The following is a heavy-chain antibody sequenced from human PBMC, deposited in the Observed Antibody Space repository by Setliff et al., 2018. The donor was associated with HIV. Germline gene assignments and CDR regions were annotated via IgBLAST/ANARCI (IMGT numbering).Heavy chain of an antibody. CDR2: FDPGEGET. J-gene: IGHJ1*01. CDR1: GDTLTKLS. V-gene: IGHV1-24*01. Sequence: ASVKVSCKVSGDTLTKLSMHWVRQAPGKGLEWMGGFDPGEGETIYAQKFQGRVTMTDDTSPDTAYMELSSLRSEDTAIYYCSIVKPYYDFWSGSHIGGYFQHWGQGTLVTVSS. D-gene: IGHD3-3*01. CDR3: SIVKPYYDFWSGSHIGGYFQH.